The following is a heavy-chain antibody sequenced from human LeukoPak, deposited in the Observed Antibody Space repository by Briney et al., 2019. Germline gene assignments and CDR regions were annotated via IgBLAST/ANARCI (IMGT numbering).Heavy chain of an antibody. V-gene: IGHV1-3*01. D-gene: IGHD3-22*01. Sequence: GASVKVSCKASGYTFTSYAMHWVRQAPGQRLEWMGWINAGNGNTKYSQKFQGRATITRDTSASTAYMELSSLRSEDTAVYYCASLVYYYDSSGYHNWFDPWGQGTLVTVSS. CDR1: GYTFTSYA. J-gene: IGHJ5*02. CDR3: ASLVYYYDSSGYHNWFDP. CDR2: INAGNGNT.